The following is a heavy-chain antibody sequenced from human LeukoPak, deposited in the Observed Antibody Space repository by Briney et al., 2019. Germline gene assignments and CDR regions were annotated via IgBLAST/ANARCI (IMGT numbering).Heavy chain of an antibody. CDR2: IYYSGST. V-gene: IGHV4-59*01. D-gene: IGHD6-13*01. Sequence: SETLSLTCTVSGGPISSYYWSWIRQPPGKGLEWIGYIYYSGSTNYNPSLKSRVTISVDTSKNQVPLKLSSVTAADTAVYYCASTPAIAAAGTLWWFDPWGQGTLVAVSS. CDR3: ASTPAIAAAGTLWWFDP. J-gene: IGHJ5*02. CDR1: GGPISSYY.